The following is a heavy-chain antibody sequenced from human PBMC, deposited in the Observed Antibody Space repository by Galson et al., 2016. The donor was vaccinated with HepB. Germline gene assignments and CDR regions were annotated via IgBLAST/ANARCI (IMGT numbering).Heavy chain of an antibody. CDR2: TYYRSTWNN. D-gene: IGHD1/OR15-1a*01. CDR3: ARDSPGNSFFDF. CDR1: GGSVSSITGV. V-gene: IGHV6-1*01. J-gene: IGHJ4*02. Sequence: CAISGGSVSSITGVWNWIRQTPSRGLEWLGRTYYRSTWNNHYAQSVRGRIAINPDTSKNQFSLQLESVTPEDTGIYFCARDSPGNSFFDFWGQGTLVTVSS.